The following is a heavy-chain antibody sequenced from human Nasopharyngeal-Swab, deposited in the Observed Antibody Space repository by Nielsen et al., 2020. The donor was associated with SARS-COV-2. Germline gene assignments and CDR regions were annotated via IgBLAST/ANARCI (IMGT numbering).Heavy chain of an antibody. D-gene: IGHD6-13*01. V-gene: IGHV4-34*01. Sequence: ESLKISCVVSGGSLSGYYCSWIRQPPGKGLEWIGSIYRSGTTYYNPSLKSRVTISVDTSKSQFSLNLNSVTAADTAVYYCARDRASSWASEGAFDIWGQGTMVTVSS. J-gene: IGHJ3*02. CDR2: IYRSGTT. CDR1: GGSLSGYY. CDR3: ARDRASSWASEGAFDI.